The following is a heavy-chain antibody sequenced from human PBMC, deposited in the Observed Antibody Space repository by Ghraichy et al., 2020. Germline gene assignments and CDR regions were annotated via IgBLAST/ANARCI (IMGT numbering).Heavy chain of an antibody. V-gene: IGHV3-33*01. D-gene: IGHD3-9*01. Sequence: GGSLRLSCAASGFTFSSYGMHWVRQAPGKGLEWVAVIWYDGSNKYYADSVKGRFTISRDNSKNTLYLQMNSLRAEDTAVYYCARDSLRYFDWSEGIDYWGQGTLVTVSS. CDR3: ARDSLRYFDWSEGIDY. J-gene: IGHJ4*02. CDR1: GFTFSSYG. CDR2: IWYDGSNK.